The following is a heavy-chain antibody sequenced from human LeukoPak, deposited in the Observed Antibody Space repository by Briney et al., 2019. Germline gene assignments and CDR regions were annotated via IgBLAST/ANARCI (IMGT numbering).Heavy chain of an antibody. V-gene: IGHV4-34*01. CDR3: ARFVLHCSSTSCLYDAFDI. D-gene: IGHD2-2*01. CDR1: SGSISGYY. J-gene: IGHJ3*02. Sequence: SETLSLTCAVYSGSISGYYWSWIRPPPGKGLEWIGEINHSGSTNYNPSLKSRVTISVDTSKNQLSLKLSSVTAADTAVYYCARFVLHCSSTSCLYDAFDIWGQGTMVTVSS. CDR2: INHSGST.